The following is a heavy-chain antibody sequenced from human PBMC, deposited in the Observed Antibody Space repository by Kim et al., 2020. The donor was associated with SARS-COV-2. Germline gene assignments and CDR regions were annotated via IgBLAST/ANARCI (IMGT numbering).Heavy chain of an antibody. CDR2: IYYSGST. CDR3: ARDGHYDFWSGYYGGYFDY. V-gene: IGHV4-31*03. D-gene: IGHD3-3*01. J-gene: IGHJ4*02. Sequence: SETLSLTCTVSGGSISSGGYYWSWIRQLPGKGLEWIAYIYYSGSTYYNPSLKSRVTISVDTSKNQFSLKLSSVTAADTAVYYCARDGHYDFWSGYYGGYFDYWGQGTLVTVSS. CDR1: GGSISSGGYY.